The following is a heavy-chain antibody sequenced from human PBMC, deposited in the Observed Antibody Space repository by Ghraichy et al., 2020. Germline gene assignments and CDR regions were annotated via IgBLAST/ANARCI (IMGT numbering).Heavy chain of an antibody. J-gene: IGHJ4*02. CDR3: AKCGDRIAVAGDLDY. CDR2: ISGSGGST. Sequence: GGPLRLSCAASGFTFSSYAMSWVRQAPGKGLEWVSAISGSGGSTYYADSMKGRFTISRDNSKNTLYLQMNSLRAEDTAVYYCAKCGDRIAVAGDLDYWGQGTLVTVSS. D-gene: IGHD6-19*01. V-gene: IGHV3-23*01. CDR1: GFTFSSYA.